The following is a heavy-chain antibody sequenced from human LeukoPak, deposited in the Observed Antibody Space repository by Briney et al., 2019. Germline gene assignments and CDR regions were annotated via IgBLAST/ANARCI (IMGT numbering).Heavy chain of an antibody. V-gene: IGHV4-4*07. CDR2: IYTSGST. J-gene: IGHJ6*03. CDR3: ARAPSGSYWFNYYYYYVDV. Sequence: PSETLSLTCTVSGGSISSYYWSWIRQPAGKGLEWIGRIYTSGSTNYNPSLKSRVTMSVDTSKNQFSLKLSSVTAADTAVYYCARAPSGSYWFNYYYYYVDVWGKGTTVTVSS. CDR1: GGSISSYY. D-gene: IGHD1-26*01.